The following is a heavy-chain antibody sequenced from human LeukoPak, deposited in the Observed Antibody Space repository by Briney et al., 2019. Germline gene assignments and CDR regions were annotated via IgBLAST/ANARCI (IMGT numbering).Heavy chain of an antibody. Sequence: GGSLRLSCAASGFTFSSYAMSWVRQAPGKGLEWVSSITSSGAATYYADSVKGRFTISRDNSDNTLYLQMNSLRAEDTAVYYCAKDRPNYYGSNGHYYKLNGDCWGQGTLVTVPS. CDR1: GFTFSSYA. D-gene: IGHD3-22*01. CDR2: ITSSGAAT. J-gene: IGHJ4*02. V-gene: IGHV3-23*01. CDR3: AKDRPNYYGSNGHYYKLNGDC.